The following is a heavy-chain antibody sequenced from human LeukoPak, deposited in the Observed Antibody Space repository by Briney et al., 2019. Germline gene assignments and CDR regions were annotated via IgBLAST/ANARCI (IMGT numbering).Heavy chain of an antibody. CDR2: ISGSGGST. J-gene: IGHJ4*02. D-gene: IGHD3-22*01. V-gene: IGHV3-23*01. CDR3: AKDRSPHYYDSSGYLR. Sequence: PGGSLRLSCAASGFTFSSYAMSWVRQAPGKGLEGGSAISGSGGSTYYADSVKGRFTISRDNSKNTLYLQMNSLRAEDTAVYYCAKDRSPHYYDSSGYLRWGQGTLVTVSS. CDR1: GFTFSSYA.